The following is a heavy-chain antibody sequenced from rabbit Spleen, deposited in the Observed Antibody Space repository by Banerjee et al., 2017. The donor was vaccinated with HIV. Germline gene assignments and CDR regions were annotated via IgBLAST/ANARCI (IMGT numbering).Heavy chain of an antibody. Sequence: QEQLVESGGGLVQPEGSLTLTCTASGFSFSSSYYMCWVRQAPGKGLEWIGCIYTGSTITYYASWAKGRFTISKTSSTTVTLQMTSLTVADTATYLCARNLGASAGDFWYFKLWGPGTLVTVS. D-gene: IGHD2-1*01. CDR1: GFSFSSSYY. CDR3: ARNLGASAGDFWYFKL. CDR2: IYTGSTIT. J-gene: IGHJ4*01. V-gene: IGHV1S45*01.